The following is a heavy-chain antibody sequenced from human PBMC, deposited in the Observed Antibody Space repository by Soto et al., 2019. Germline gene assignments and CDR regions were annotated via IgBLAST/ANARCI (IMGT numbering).Heavy chain of an antibody. J-gene: IGHJ6*02. CDR1: GFTVSSHF. CDR3: AREGYGMDV. V-gene: IGHV3-53*01. Sequence: EVQLVESGGGLIQPAGSLRLSCAASGFTVSSHFMNWVRQAPGKGLEWVSVIYSGGSTYYADSVKGRFTISRDKSKNTLYLQMNSLRAEDTAVYYCAREGYGMDVWGQGTTVTVSS. CDR2: IYSGGST.